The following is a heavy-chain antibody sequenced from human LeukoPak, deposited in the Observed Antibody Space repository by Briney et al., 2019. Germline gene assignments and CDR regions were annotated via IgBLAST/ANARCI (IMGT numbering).Heavy chain of an antibody. CDR1: GGTFSSYA. V-gene: IGHV1-69*05. D-gene: IGHD6-13*01. J-gene: IGHJ4*02. CDR2: IIPIFGTA. CDR3: AREEAAAALPFDY. Sequence: ASVKVSCKASGGTFSSYAISWVRQDPGQGLEWMGRIIPIFGTANSAQKFQGRVTITTDESTSTAYMELSSLRSEDTAVYYCAREEAAAALPFDYWGQGTLVTVSS.